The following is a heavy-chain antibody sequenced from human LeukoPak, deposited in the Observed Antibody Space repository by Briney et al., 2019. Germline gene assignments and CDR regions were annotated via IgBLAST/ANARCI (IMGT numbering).Heavy chain of an antibody. CDR1: DDSISDYY. V-gene: IGHV4-59*01. J-gene: IGHJ6*02. D-gene: IGHD5-24*01. CDR2: IYYSGST. Sequence: SETLSLTCTVSDDSISDYYRGWIRQHPGKGLEWIGYIYYSGSTNYNPSLKSRVTISVDTSKNQFSLKLSSVTAADTAVYYCARVRMATQPTGLYYYYGMDVWGQGTTVTVSS. CDR3: ARVRMATQPTGLYYYYGMDV.